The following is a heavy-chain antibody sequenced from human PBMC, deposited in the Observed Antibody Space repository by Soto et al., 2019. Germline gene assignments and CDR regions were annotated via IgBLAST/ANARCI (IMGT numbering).Heavy chain of an antibody. Sequence: EVQLLESGEGLVQPGGSLRLSCVASGFTLSNYAMSWVRQAPGKGLEWVSVIDGDGSAKFADSVKGRLTVSRDNSKNTLYLQMDSLRAEDTAIYYCAKDAVSYNGIYDPFDIWGRGTMVTVSS. CDR2: IDGDGSA. CDR1: GFTLSNYA. V-gene: IGHV3-23*01. CDR3: AKDAVSYNGIYDPFDI. J-gene: IGHJ3*02. D-gene: IGHD1-1*01.